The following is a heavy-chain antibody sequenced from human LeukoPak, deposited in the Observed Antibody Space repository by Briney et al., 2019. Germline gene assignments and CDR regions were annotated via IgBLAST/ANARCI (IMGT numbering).Heavy chain of an antibody. J-gene: IGHJ4*02. Sequence: PSETLSLTCTVSGGSISSYYWSWIRQPPGKGLEWIGYIYYSGSTNYNPSLRSRVTISVDTSKNQFSLKLSSVTAADTAVYYCARDRSKMPFDYWGQGTLVTVSS. CDR1: GGSISSYY. D-gene: IGHD1-14*01. CDR2: IYYSGST. V-gene: IGHV4-59*01. CDR3: ARDRSKMPFDY.